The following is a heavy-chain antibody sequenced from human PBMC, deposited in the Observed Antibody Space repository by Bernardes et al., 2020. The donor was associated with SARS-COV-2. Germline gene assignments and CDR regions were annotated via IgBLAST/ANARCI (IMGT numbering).Heavy chain of an antibody. CDR2: FDPEDGET. J-gene: IGHJ5*02. CDR3: ATSVAYCSSTSCPRWFDP. Sequence: ASVKVSCKVSGYTLTELSMHWVRQAPGKGLEWMGGFDPEDGETIYAQKFQGRVTMTEDTSTDTAYMELSSLRSEDTAVYYCATSVAYCSSTSCPRWFDPWGQGTLVTVSS. V-gene: IGHV1-24*01. D-gene: IGHD2-2*01. CDR1: GYTLTELS.